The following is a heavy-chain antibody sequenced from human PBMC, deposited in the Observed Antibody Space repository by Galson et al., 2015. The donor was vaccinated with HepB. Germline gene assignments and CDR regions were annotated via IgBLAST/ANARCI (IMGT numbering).Heavy chain of an antibody. CDR3: ARTNRLTYYYGSGSYLEGCFFDY. J-gene: IGHJ4*02. Sequence: SVKVSCKASGYTFTSYGISWVRQAPGQGLEWMGWISAYNGNTNYAQKLQGRVTMTTDTSTSTAYMELRSLRSDDPAVYYCARTNRLTYYYGSGSYLEGCFFDYWGQGTLVTVSS. D-gene: IGHD3-10*01. CDR2: ISAYNGNT. CDR1: GYTFTSYG. V-gene: IGHV1-18*01.